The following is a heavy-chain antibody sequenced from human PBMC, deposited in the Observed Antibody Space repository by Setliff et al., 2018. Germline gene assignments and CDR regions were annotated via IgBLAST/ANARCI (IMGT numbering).Heavy chain of an antibody. CDR3: AKESLAINTRWFDP. Sequence: SETLSLTCAVSGYSISSGYYWGWIRQPPGKGLEWIGRVYNSGTTYNAFFASRVTMSIDTSKNQFSLNLNSVTAADTALYYCAKESLAINTRWFDPWGQGILVTVSS. CDR2: VYNSGTT. J-gene: IGHJ5*02. CDR1: GYSISSGYY. V-gene: IGHV4-38-2*02. D-gene: IGHD3-3*02.